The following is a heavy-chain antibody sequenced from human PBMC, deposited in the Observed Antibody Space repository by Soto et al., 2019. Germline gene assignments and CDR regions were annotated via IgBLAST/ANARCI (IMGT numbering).Heavy chain of an antibody. V-gene: IGHV4-59*01. CDR3: ATYVWGSYRSFEY. CDR1: GGSISSYY. D-gene: IGHD3-16*02. CDR2: IYYSGST. J-gene: IGHJ4*02. Sequence: SSETLSLTCTVSGGSISSYYWSWIRQPPGKGLEWIGYIYYSGSTNYNPSLKSRVTISVDTSKNQFSLKLSSVTAADTAVYYCATYVWGSYRSFEYWGQGTLVTVSS.